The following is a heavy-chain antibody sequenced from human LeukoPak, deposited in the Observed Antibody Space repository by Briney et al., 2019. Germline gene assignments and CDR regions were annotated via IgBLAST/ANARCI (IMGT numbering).Heavy chain of an antibody. D-gene: IGHD6-19*01. CDR2: INWNGGST. V-gene: IGHV3-20*04. CDR3: ARDPYSSGWRVLDY. Sequence: GGSLRLSCAASGFTFSTYTMNWVRQAPGKGLEWVSGINWNGGSTAYADSVKGRFTISRDNAKNSLFLQMNSLRAEDTALYYCARDPYSSGWRVLDYLGQGTLVTVSS. CDR1: GFTFSTYT. J-gene: IGHJ4*02.